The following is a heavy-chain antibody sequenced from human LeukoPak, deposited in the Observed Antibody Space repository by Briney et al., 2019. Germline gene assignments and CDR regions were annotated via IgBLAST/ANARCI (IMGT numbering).Heavy chain of an antibody. J-gene: IGHJ4*02. CDR2: INSDGSST. Sequence: PGGALRLSCAASGFTLSSYWMHWVRQAPGKGLVWVSRINSDGSSTTYADSVKDRFTISRDNAKNTLYLQMNSLRAEDTGVYYCARIAAHSSSWYDGGYWGQGTLVTVSS. CDR1: GFTLSSYW. D-gene: IGHD6-13*01. CDR3: ARIAAHSSSWYDGGY. V-gene: IGHV3-74*01.